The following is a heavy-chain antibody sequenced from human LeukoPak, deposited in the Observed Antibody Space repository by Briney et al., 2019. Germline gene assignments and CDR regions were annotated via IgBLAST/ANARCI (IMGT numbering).Heavy chain of an antibody. CDR3: ATLTYYYDSSGFDGGY. CDR2: FDPEDGET. D-gene: IGHD3-22*01. J-gene: IGHJ4*02. Sequence: ASVTVSCTVSGYTLTELSMHWVRQAPGKGLEWMGGFDPEDGETIYAQKFQGRVNMTEDTSTDTAYMELSSLRSEDTAVYYCATLTYYYDSSGFDGGYWGQGTLVTVSS. CDR1: GYTLTELS. V-gene: IGHV1-24*01.